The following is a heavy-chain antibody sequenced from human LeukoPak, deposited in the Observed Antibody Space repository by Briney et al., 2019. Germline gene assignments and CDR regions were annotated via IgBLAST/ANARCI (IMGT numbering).Heavy chain of an antibody. CDR3: GRVGYDSTQWAFDI. V-gene: IGHV4-30-2*01. J-gene: IGHJ3*02. CDR2: IYHSGST. Sequence: SETLSLTCAVSGGSISSGGYSWSWIRQPPGKGLEWIGYIYHSGSTYYNPSLKSRVTISVDRSKNQFSLKLSSVTAADTAVYYCGRVGYDSTQWAFDIWGQGTMVTVSS. CDR1: GGSISSGGYS. D-gene: IGHD3-22*01.